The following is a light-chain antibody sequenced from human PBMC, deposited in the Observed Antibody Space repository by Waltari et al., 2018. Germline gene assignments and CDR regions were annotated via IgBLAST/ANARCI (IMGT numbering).Light chain of an antibody. Sequence: EIVMTQSPATLSLSPGERATLSCRASQSVTNNLAWYQQKPGQAPRPLIYRASTRDTSVPARIRGSGSGTEFTLTISSLQAEDFAIYYCQQYNNWPLTFGGGTKVEIK. CDR1: QSVTNN. CDR2: RAS. CDR3: QQYNNWPLT. V-gene: IGKV3-15*01. J-gene: IGKJ4*01.